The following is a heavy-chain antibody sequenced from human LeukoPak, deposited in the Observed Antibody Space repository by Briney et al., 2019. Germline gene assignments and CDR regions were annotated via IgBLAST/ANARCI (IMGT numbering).Heavy chain of an antibody. D-gene: IGHD6-13*01. CDR3: ARDLQSGQQRGEDY. CDR1: GFTVSSHF. CDR2: IYSGGLT. V-gene: IGHV3-53*01. J-gene: IGHJ4*02. Sequence: GGSLRLSCAASGFTVSSHFMSWVRQAPGKGLEWVSVIYSGGLTYYADSVKGRFTISRDTSRNTLYLQMNSLRAEDTAVYYCARDLQSGQQRGEDYWGQGTLVTVSS.